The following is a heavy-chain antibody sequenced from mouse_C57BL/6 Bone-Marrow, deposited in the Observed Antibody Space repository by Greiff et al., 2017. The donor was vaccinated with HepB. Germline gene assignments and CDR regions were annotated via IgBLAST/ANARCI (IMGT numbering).Heavy chain of an antibody. CDR1: GFNIKDYY. D-gene: IGHD2-3*01. Sequence: VQLQQSGAELVRPGASVKLSCTASGFNIKDYYMHWVKQRPEQGLEWIGWIDPENGDTEYASKFQGKATITADTSSNTAYLQLSSLTSEDTAVYYCTTRGSGYSWFAYWGQGALVTVSA. J-gene: IGHJ3*01. V-gene: IGHV14-4*01. CDR3: TTRGSGYSWFAY. CDR2: IDPENGDT.